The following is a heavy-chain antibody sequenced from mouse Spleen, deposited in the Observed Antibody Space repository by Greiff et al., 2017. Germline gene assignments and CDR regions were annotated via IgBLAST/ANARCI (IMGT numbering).Heavy chain of an antibody. CDR1: GYSFTGYY. CDR3: ARGGLAYYGNWYFDV. D-gene: IGHD2-10*01. J-gene: IGHJ1*01. Sequence: EVQLQQSGPELVKPGASVKISCKASGYSFTGYYMNWVKQSPEKSLEWIGEINPSTGGTTYNQKFKAKATLTVDKSSSTAYMQLKSLTSEDSAVYYCARGGLAYYGNWYFDVWGAGTTVTVSS. V-gene: IGHV1-42*01. CDR2: INPSTGGT.